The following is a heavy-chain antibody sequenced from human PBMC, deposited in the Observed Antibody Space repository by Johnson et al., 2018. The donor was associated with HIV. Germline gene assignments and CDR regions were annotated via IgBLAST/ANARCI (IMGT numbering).Heavy chain of an antibody. Sequence: VQLVESGGGLVQPCRSLRLSCAASGFTFDDYAMHWVRQAPGKGLEWVSGISCNSGSIGYADSVKGRFTISRDNAKNSLYLQMNSLRAEDTALYYCAKVRERPVTTRSDAFDIWGQGTMVTVSS. V-gene: IGHV3-9*01. J-gene: IGHJ3*02. CDR3: AKVRERPVTTRSDAFDI. CDR2: ISCNSGSI. D-gene: IGHD4-17*01. CDR1: GFTFDDYA.